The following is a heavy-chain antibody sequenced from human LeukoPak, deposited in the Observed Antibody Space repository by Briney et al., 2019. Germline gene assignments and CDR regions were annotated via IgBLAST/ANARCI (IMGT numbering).Heavy chain of an antibody. CDR3: ARDYSGWSRDY. J-gene: IGHJ4*02. CDR2: IRSSSAEM. CDR1: GFSFSDYY. D-gene: IGHD2-15*01. Sequence: GGSLRLSCAASGFSFSDYYMTWIRQAPGKGLEWVSTIRSSSAEMYYQTTLKGRFTISRDDAKNSLYLQINSLRAEDTAVYYCARDYSGWSRDYWGQGTLVTVSS. V-gene: IGHV3-69-1*01.